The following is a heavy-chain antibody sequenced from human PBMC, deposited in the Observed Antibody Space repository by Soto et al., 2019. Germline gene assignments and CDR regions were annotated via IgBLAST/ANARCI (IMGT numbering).Heavy chain of an antibody. Sequence: SETLSLTCTVSGGSISSYYWSWIRQPPGKGLEWIGYIYYSGSTNYNPSLKSRVTISVDTSKNQFSLKLSSVTAADTAVYYCARHPYYKNGYCSGGGCHHFEYWGQGTLATVP. CDR2: IYYSGST. CDR1: GGSISSYY. CDR3: ARHPYYKNGYCSGGGCHHFEY. D-gene: IGHD2-15*01. V-gene: IGHV4-59*08. J-gene: IGHJ4*02.